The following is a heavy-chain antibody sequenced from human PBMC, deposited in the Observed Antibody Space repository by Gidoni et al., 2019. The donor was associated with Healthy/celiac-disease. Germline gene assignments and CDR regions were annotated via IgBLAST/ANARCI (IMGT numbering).Heavy chain of an antibody. CDR2: IYYSGST. V-gene: IGHV4-31*01. CDR3: ARGPLLYGYFDY. D-gene: IGHD3-16*01. J-gene: IGHJ4*02. Sequence: QVQLQESGPGLVKPSQTLSLTCTVSGGSISSGGYYWSWIRQHPGKGLEWIGYIYYSGSTYYIPSLKSLVTISVDTSKNQFSLKLSSVTAADTAVYYCARGPLLYGYFDYWGQGTLVTVSS. CDR1: GGSISSGGYY.